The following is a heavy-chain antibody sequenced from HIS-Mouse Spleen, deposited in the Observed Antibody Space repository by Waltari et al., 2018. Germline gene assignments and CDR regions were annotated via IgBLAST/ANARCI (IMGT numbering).Heavy chain of an antibody. V-gene: IGHV3-21*01. J-gene: IGHJ5*02. CDR3: ARDPSGYDNH. Sequence: EVQLVESGGGLVKPGGSLRLSCAASGFTFSSYSINWVRQAPGKGLEGYSSIRRSSSYITYAAPVKGRLTISRDNAKNSLYLQMNSLRAEDTAVYYCARDPSGYDNHWGQGTLVTVSS. CDR2: IRRSSSYI. D-gene: IGHD5-12*01. CDR1: GFTFSSYS.